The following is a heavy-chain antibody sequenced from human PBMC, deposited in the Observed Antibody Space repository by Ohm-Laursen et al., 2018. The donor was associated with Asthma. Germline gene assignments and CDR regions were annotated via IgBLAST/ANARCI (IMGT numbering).Heavy chain of an antibody. D-gene: IGHD3-10*01. Sequence: SLRLSCAASGIALSDAWMSWVRQAPGKGLEWVSAISGSGGSTYYADSVKGRFTISRDNSKNTLYLQMNSLRAEDTAFYYCAVSIYAYGEGAYWGQGTLVTVSS. J-gene: IGHJ4*02. CDR3: AVSIYAYGEGAY. V-gene: IGHV3-23*01. CDR2: ISGSGGST. CDR1: GIALSDAW.